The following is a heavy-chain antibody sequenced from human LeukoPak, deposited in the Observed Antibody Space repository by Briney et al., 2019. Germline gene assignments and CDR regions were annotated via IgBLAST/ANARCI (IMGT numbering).Heavy chain of an antibody. CDR2: IKQDGSEK. D-gene: IGHD3-10*01. CDR1: GFTFSSYW. V-gene: IGHV3-7*03. Sequence: GGSLRLSCAASGFTFSSYWMSWVRQAPGKGLEWVANIKQDGSEKYYVDSVKGRFTISRGNAKNSLYLQMNSLRAEDMALYYCAKDRTMVRGPLDYWGQGTLVTVSS. CDR3: AKDRTMVRGPLDY. J-gene: IGHJ4*02.